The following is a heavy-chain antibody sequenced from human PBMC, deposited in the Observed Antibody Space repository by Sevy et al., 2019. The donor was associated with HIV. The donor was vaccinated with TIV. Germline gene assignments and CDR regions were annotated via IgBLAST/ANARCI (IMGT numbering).Heavy chain of an antibody. CDR2: IWYDGSNK. CDR3: AREVSPVAGTKGWFDP. J-gene: IGHJ5*02. V-gene: IGHV3-30-3*01. D-gene: IGHD6-19*01. Sequence: GGSLRLSCAASGFTFSSYAMHWVRQAPGKGLEWVAFIWYDGSNKYYSDSVKGRFTISRDNSKNTLYLQMNSLRPEDTALYYCAREVSPVAGTKGWFDPWGQGTLVTVSS. CDR1: GFTFSSYA.